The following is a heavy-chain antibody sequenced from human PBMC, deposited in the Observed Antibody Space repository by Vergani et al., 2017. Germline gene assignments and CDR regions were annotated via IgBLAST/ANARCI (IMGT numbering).Heavy chain of an antibody. CDR2: IYPGDSDT. J-gene: IGHJ4*02. Sequence: EVQLVQSGAEVKKPGESLKISCKGSGYSFTSYWIGWVRQMPGKGLEWMGIIYPGDSDTRYSPSFQGQVTISADKSISTAYLQWSSLKASDTAMYYCARHEKGGYNWNYPKXFDYWGQGTLVTVSS. D-gene: IGHD1-7*01. V-gene: IGHV5-51*01. CDR3: ARHEKGGYNWNYPKXFDY. CDR1: GYSFTSYW.